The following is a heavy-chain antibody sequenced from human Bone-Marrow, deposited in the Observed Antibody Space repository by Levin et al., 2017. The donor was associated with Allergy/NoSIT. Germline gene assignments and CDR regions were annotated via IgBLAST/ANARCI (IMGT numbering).Heavy chain of an antibody. CDR1: GGSFSDYY. Sequence: SQTLSLTCAVYGGSFSDYYWSWIRQPPTEGMEWGGEINHNGRTNYNTSLKSRVTLSVDASKNRFSLRLSTVTASETAVYYCVREGGKDITIFEVVVSYGWFDSWGQGTPVTVSS. CDR2: INHNGRT. V-gene: IGHV4-34*01. D-gene: IGHD3-3*01. CDR3: VREGGKDITIFEVVVSYGWFDS. J-gene: IGHJ5*01.